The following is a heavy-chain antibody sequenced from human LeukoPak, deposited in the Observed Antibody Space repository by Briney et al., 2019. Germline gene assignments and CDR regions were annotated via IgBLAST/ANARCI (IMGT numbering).Heavy chain of an antibody. Sequence: SETLSLTCAVYGGSFSGYYWSRIRQPPGKGLEWIGEINHSGSTNYNPSLKSRVTISVDTSKNQFSLKLSSVTAADTAVYFCARRRAHYYDSSGYYSRPQRAFDIWGQGTMVTVSS. J-gene: IGHJ3*02. V-gene: IGHV4-34*01. CDR2: INHSGST. CDR1: GGSFSGYY. D-gene: IGHD3-22*01. CDR3: ARRRAHYYDSSGYYSRPQRAFDI.